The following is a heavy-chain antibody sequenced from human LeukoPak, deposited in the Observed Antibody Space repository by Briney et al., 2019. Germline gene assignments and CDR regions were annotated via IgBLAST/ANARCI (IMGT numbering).Heavy chain of an antibody. V-gene: IGHV3-30-3*01. CDR3: ARSAARLRYYYAMDV. D-gene: IGHD6-6*01. J-gene: IGHJ6*02. CDR2: ISYDGSNK. Sequence: GGSLRLSCAASGFTFGSYAMHWVRQAPGKGLEWVAVISYDGSNKYYADSVKGRFTISRDNSKNTLYLQMNSLRAEDTAVYFCARSAARLRYYYAMDVWGQGTTVTVCS. CDR1: GFTFGSYA.